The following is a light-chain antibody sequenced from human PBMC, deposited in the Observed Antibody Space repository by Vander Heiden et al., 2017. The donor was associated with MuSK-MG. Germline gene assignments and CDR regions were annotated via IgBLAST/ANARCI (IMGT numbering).Light chain of an antibody. J-gene: IGLJ2*01. CDR1: SSNIGSNY. V-gene: IGLV1-47*01. CDR2: RNN. CDR3: AAWDDCLSGQGV. Sequence: QSVLTQPPSASGTPGQRLTISSSGSSSNIGSNYVYWYQQLPGTAPNLLIYRNNQRPSGVPDRFSGSKSGTSASLAISGLRSEDEADYSCAAWDDCLSGQGVFAGGTKLTVL.